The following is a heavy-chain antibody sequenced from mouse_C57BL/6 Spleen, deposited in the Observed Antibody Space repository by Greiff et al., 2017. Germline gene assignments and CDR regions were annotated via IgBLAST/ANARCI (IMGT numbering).Heavy chain of an antibody. CDR1: GYSFTDYN. CDR3: ARRNNGNSYYYAMDY. V-gene: IGHV1-39*01. D-gene: IGHD2-1*01. Sequence: VHVKQSGPELVKPGASVKISCKASGYSFTDYNMNWVKQSNGKSLEWIGVINPNYGTTSYNQKFKGKATLTVDQSSSTAYMQLNSLTSEDSAVYYCARRNNGNSYYYAMDYWGQGTSVTVSS. J-gene: IGHJ4*01. CDR2: INPNYGTT.